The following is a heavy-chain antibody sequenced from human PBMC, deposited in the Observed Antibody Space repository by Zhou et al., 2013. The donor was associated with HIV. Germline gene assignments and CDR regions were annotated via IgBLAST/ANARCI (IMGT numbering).Heavy chain of an antibody. CDR3: ARLAVAGLNFDY. CDR1: GGTFSSYA. D-gene: IGHD6-19*01. V-gene: IGHV1-69*05. Sequence: QVQLVQSGAEMKKPGSSVKVSCKASGGTFSSYAISWVRQAPGQGLEWMGGIIPIFGTANYAQKFQGRVTITTDESTSTAYMELSSLRSEDTAVYYCARLAVAGLNFDYWGQGTLVTVSS. J-gene: IGHJ4*02. CDR2: IIPIFGTA.